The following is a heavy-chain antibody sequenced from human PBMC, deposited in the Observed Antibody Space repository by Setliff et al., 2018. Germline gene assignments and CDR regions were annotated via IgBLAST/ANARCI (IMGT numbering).Heavy chain of an antibody. V-gene: IGHV4-34*01. J-gene: IGHJ4*02. CDR1: GGSFSGYY. CDR2: INHSGST. D-gene: IGHD3-3*01. Sequence: SETLSLTCAVYGGSFSGYYWSWIRQPPGKGLEWIGEINHSGSTNYNPSLKSRFTISVDTSKNQFSLKLSSVTAADTAVYYCARGDNFWSGPLDYWGQGTLVTVSS. CDR3: ARGDNFWSGPLDY.